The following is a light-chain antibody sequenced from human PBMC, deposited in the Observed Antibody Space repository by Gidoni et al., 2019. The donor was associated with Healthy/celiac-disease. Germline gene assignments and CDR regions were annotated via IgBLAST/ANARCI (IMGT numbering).Light chain of an antibody. CDR1: QSVSSSH. Sequence: ETVLTQSPGTLSLSPGERATLSCRASQSVSSSHLSWYQQKPGQAPRLLIYGASSRATGLPDRFIGSGSGTVFTLTISRLEPEDFAVYYCQQYGSSLFTFGGGTKVEIK. CDR3: QQYGSSLFT. CDR2: GAS. J-gene: IGKJ4*01. V-gene: IGKV3-20*01.